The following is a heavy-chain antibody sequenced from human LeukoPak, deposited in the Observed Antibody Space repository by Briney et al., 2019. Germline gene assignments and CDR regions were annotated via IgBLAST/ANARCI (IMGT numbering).Heavy chain of an antibody. D-gene: IGHD3-10*01. CDR2: MNPNTGNI. CDR1: GYTFSNYD. Sequence: GASVKVSCKASGYTFSNYDISWVRQATGQGLDWMGWMNPNTGNIGYAQKFQGRVTITWNTSISTAYMELSSLRSEGTAVYYCARCRSDYYGSGSCWLDYWGQGTLVTVSS. V-gene: IGHV1-8*03. J-gene: IGHJ4*02. CDR3: ARCRSDYYGSGSCWLDY.